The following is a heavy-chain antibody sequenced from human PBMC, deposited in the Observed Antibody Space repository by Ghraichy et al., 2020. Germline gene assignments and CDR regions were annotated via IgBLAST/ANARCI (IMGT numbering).Heavy chain of an antibody. Sequence: SQTLSLTCTVSGGSISSSSYYWGWIRQPPGKGLEWIGSIYYSGSTYYNPSLKSRVTISVDTSKNQFSLKLSSVTAADTAVYYCARSTIFHLFQHWGQGTLVTVSS. V-gene: IGHV4-39*01. CDR3: ARSTIFHLFQH. D-gene: IGHD3-3*01. J-gene: IGHJ1*01. CDR2: IYYSGST. CDR1: GGSISSSSYY.